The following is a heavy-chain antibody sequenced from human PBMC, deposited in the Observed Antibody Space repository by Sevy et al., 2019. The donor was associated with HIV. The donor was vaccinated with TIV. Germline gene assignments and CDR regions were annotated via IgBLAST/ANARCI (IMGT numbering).Heavy chain of an antibody. CDR3: ARATGTEALDAFDI. CDR2: ISDSSFYI. V-gene: IGHV3-21*01. D-gene: IGHD1-1*01. J-gene: IGHJ3*02. Sequence: GGSLRLSCAASGFTFSVYCVNWVRQAPGKGLEWVSSISDSSFYIYYADSVKGRFTISRDNAKNSLYLQMNSLRAEDTAVYYCARATGTEALDAFDIWGQGTMVTVSS. CDR1: GFTFSVYC.